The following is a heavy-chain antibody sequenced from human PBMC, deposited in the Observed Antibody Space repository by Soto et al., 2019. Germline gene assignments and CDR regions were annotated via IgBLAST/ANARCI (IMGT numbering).Heavy chain of an antibody. Sequence: PSETLSLTCTVSGGSISSGGYYWSWIRQHPGKGLEWIGYIYYSGSTYYNPSLKSRVTISVDTSKNQFSLKLSSVTAADTAVYYCARTADGDYLSGGSAFDIWGQGTMVTVSS. CDR1: GGSISSGGYY. CDR2: IYYSGST. J-gene: IGHJ3*02. V-gene: IGHV4-31*03. D-gene: IGHD4-17*01. CDR3: ARTADGDYLSGGSAFDI.